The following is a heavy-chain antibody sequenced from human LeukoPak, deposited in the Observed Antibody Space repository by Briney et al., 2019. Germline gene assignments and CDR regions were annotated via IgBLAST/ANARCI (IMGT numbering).Heavy chain of an antibody. CDR2: INPDGSEK. V-gene: IGHV3-7*01. D-gene: IGHD6-19*01. CDR3: ARCSGWAFKN. CDR1: GFTFSYFW. Sequence: PGGSLRLSCAASGFTFSYFWMSWVRQAPGKGLEWVANINPDGSEKNYGDSVKGRFTISRDSAKNSLYLQMDSLRAEDTAIYYCARCSGWAFKNWGQGNLVTVSS. J-gene: IGHJ4*02.